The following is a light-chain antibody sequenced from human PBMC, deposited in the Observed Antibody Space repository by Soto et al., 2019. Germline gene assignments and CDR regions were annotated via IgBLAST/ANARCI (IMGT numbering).Light chain of an antibody. V-gene: IGLV2-11*01. CDR1: SSDVGGYNY. Sequence: QSVLTQPRSVSGSPGQSVTISCTGTSSDVGGYNYVSWYQQHPGKAPKLMIYDVSKRPSGVPDRFSGSKSGNTASLTISGLQAEDEADYYCCSYAGSYTHYVFGTGTKVHRP. CDR2: DVS. J-gene: IGLJ1*01. CDR3: CSYAGSYTHYV.